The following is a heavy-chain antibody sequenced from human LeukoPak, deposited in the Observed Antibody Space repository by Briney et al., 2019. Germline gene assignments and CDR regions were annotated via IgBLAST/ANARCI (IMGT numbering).Heavy chain of an antibody. CDR2: TRRDEKNQ. Sequence: GGSLRLSCAASGFSFSTYGTHWVRQAPGKGLEWVAFTRRDEKNQYYADSVQGRFTISRDHSKNTLYLQMNSLRPEDTGVYYCAKEGPGYYRCIDFWGQGTLVTVSS. D-gene: IGHD3-22*01. J-gene: IGHJ4*02. CDR3: AKEGPGYYRCIDF. CDR1: GFSFSTYG. V-gene: IGHV3-30*02.